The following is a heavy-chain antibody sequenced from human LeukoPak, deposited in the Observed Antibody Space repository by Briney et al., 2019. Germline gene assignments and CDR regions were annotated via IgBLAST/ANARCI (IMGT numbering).Heavy chain of an antibody. D-gene: IGHD3-10*01. CDR1: GFTFSSYE. Sequence: GGSLRLSCAASGFTFSSYEMNWVRQAPGKGLEWVSHISSSGSTIYYADSVKGRFTISRDNAMNSLYLQMNSLRAEDTAVYYCARVLKWVGFGDPGWFDPWGQGTLVTVSS. V-gene: IGHV3-48*03. CDR2: ISSSGSTI. J-gene: IGHJ5*02. CDR3: ARVLKWVGFGDPGWFDP.